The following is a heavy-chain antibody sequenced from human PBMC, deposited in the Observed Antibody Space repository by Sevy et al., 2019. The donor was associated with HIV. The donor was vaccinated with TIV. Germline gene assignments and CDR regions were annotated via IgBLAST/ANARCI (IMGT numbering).Heavy chain of an antibody. D-gene: IGHD3-10*01. Sequence: GGSLRLSCAASGFTFSTYWMSWVRQAPGKGREGVANINQDGREKYYVDSVKGRFTISSDNGKNSLYLQMNSLRAEDTAVYYCASETGSSHFDYWGQGTLVTVSS. CDR1: GFTFSTYW. J-gene: IGHJ4*02. CDR2: INQDGREK. V-gene: IGHV3-7*01. CDR3: ASETGSSHFDY.